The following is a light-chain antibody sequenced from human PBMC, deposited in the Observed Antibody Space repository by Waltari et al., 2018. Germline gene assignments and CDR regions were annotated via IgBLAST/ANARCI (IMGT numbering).Light chain of an antibody. CDR3: QQRRDWPLT. CDR1: QSVTNY. Sequence: DIVLTQSPAILSLSPGERASLSCRASQSVTNYLAWYQQKPGQAPRLLIDDTSNRATGIPARFSGSGFGTDFTRTISSLEPEDFAVYYCQQRRDWPLTFGGGTKVEIK. CDR2: DTS. V-gene: IGKV3-11*01. J-gene: IGKJ4*01.